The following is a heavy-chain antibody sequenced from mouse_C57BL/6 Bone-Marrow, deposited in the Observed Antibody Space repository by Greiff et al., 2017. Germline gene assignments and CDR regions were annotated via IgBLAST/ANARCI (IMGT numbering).Heavy chain of an antibody. CDR1: GYTFTSYW. Sequence: QVQLQQPGAELVKPGASVKLSCKASGYTFTSYWMHWVKQRPGQGLEWIGMIHPNSGSTNYNEKFKSKATLTVDKSSSTAYMQLSSLTSEDSAVXYCASHDDYHYAMDYWGQGTSVTVSS. J-gene: IGHJ4*01. V-gene: IGHV1-64*01. CDR3: ASHDDYHYAMDY. D-gene: IGHD2-4*01. CDR2: IHPNSGST.